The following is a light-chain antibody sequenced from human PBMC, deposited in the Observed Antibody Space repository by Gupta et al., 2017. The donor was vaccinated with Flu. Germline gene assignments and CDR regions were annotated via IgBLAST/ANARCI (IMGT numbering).Light chain of an antibody. Sequence: WDQHLPGTAPQLLIYNDNQRPSGVPDRFSGSKSGTSASLAIGGLQSEDEADYYCAAWDDSLTALSADGSLTGLWVFGGGTKLSVL. CDR3: AAWDDSLTALSADGSLTGLWV. J-gene: IGLJ3*02. CDR2: NDN. V-gene: IGLV1-44*01.